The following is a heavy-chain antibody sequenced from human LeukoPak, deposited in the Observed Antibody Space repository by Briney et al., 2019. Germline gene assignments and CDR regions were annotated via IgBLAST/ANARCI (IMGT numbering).Heavy chain of an antibody. J-gene: IGHJ4*02. D-gene: IGHD3-3*01. CDR1: GGSISSYY. Sequence: PSETLSLTCTASGGSISSYYWSWIRQPPGKGLEWIGYIYYSGSTNYNPSLKSRVTISVDTSKNQFSLKLSSVTAADTAVYYCARANFWSGYHTALDYWGQGTLVTVSS. CDR3: ARANFWSGYHTALDY. CDR2: IYYSGST. V-gene: IGHV4-59*01.